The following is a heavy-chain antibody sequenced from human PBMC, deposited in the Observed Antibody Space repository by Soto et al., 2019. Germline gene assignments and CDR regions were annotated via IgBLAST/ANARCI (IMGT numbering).Heavy chain of an antibody. CDR2: TKNKPNNYTT. V-gene: IGHV3-72*01. Sequence: GGSLRLSCLASGFTFTDHYMDWVRQAPGTGLEWIARTKNKPNNYTTTYAASVKGRFTISRDDSESSLYLQMSNLKTEDTAVYYCAREIRRDYYYYYPLDVWGQGTTVTVSS. J-gene: IGHJ6*02. CDR3: AREIRRDYYYYYPLDV. CDR1: GFTFTDHY.